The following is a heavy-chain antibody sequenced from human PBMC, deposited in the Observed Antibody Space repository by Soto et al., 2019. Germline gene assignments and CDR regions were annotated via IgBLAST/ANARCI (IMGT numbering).Heavy chain of an antibody. Sequence: EVLLLESGGGLVQPGGSLRLSCEASGFSFSSFAMNWVRQAPGKGREWVSAIGDSGASTYYADSVKGRVSISRDNSRNTLSLQLNSQRAEDSGVNCCPKGGEVDVRGNGTTVTV. CDR1: GFSFSSFA. J-gene: IGHJ6*03. CDR2: IGDSGAST. CDR3: PKGGEVDV. D-gene: IGHD3-16*01. V-gene: IGHV3-23*01.